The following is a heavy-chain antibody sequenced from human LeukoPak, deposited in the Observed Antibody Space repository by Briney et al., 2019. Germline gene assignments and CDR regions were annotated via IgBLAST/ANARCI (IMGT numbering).Heavy chain of an antibody. CDR3: ARDRPPPYYYDSSGIFDY. D-gene: IGHD3-22*01. CDR2: IWYDGSNK. CDR1: GFTFSSYG. V-gene: IGHV3-33*01. Sequence: GRSLRLSCAASGFTFSSYGMHWVRQAPGKGLEWVAVIWYDGSNKYYADSVKGRFTISRDNSKNTLYLQMNSLRAEDTAVYYCARDRPPPYYYDSSGIFDYWGQGTLVTVSS. J-gene: IGHJ4*02.